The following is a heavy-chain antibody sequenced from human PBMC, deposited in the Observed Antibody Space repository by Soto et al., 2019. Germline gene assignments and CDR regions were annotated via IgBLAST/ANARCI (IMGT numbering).Heavy chain of an antibody. J-gene: IGHJ6*02. CDR1: GGSISSYY. CDR3: ARSDDSSGYYHYYYYGMDV. D-gene: IGHD3-22*01. CDR2: IYYSGST. Sequence: PSETLSLTCTVSGGSISSYYWSWIRQPPGKGLEWIGYIYYSGSTNYNPSLKSRVTISVDTSKNQFSLKLSSVTAADTAVYYCARSDDSSGYYHYYYYGMDVWGQGTTVTVS. V-gene: IGHV4-59*01.